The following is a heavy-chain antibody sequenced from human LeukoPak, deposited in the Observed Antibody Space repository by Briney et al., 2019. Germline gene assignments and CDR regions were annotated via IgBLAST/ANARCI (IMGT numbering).Heavy chain of an antibody. Sequence: ASVKVSCKASGYTFTGYDINWVRQATGQGLEWMGWMSPNSGNTGYAQKFQGRVTMTRNTSISTAYMELSSLRSEDTAVYYCAIRYGSGEKYYYYYYMDVWGKGTTVTVSS. CDR2: MSPNSGNT. J-gene: IGHJ6*03. CDR1: GYTFTGYD. V-gene: IGHV1-8*01. CDR3: AIRYGSGEKYYYYYYMDV. D-gene: IGHD3-10*01.